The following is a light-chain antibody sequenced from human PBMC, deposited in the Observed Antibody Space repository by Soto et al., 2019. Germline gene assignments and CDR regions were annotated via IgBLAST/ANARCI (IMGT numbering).Light chain of an antibody. CDR3: QNYNSYSEA. V-gene: IGKV1-8*01. CDR2: DES. CDR1: QDIGSY. Sequence: AVRMTQSPSSLSASTGDTVSITCRATQDIGSYLAWYQQIPGKAPKLLIYDESTLQSGVPSRLRGSGSGTDFNLTISYLQSEDFGTYYCQNYNSYSEACGQGTKVDIK. J-gene: IGKJ1*01.